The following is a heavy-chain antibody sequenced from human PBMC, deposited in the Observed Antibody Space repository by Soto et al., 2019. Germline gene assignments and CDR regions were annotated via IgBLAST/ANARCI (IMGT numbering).Heavy chain of an antibody. CDR3: ATISNLPIAVAGRGNFDY. CDR1: GFTFSSYA. Sequence: GGSLRLSCAASGFTFSSYAMSWVRQAPGKGLEWVSAISGSGGSTYYADSVKGRFTISRDNSKNTLYLQMNSLRAEDTAVYYCATISNLPIAVAGRGNFDYWGQGTLVTVSS. V-gene: IGHV3-23*01. CDR2: ISGSGGST. D-gene: IGHD6-19*01. J-gene: IGHJ4*02.